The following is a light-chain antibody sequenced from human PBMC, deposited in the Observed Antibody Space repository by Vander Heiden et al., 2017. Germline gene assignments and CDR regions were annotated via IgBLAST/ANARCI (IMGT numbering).Light chain of an antibody. CDR1: QYVSNL. Sequence: EIVLTQSPATLSLSPGERATLSCRASQYVSNLLAWYQQKPGQPPSLLIYDASNRATGIPARFSGSESGTDFTLTINSLEPEDSAVYYCQQRDNWPRTFGQGTKVEIK. CDR3: QQRDNWPRT. V-gene: IGKV3-11*01. J-gene: IGKJ1*01. CDR2: DAS.